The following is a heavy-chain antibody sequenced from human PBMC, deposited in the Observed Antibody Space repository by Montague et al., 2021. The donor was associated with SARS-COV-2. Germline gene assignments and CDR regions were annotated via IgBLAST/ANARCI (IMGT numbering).Heavy chain of an antibody. CDR2: ISYDGSNK. D-gene: IGHD3-22*01. Sequence: SLRLSCAASGFTFSSYAMHWVRQAPGKGLEWVAVISYDGSNKYYADSVKGRFTISRDNSKNTLYLQMNSLRAEDTAVYYCARDRRYYDSCVYPGVAYNWFDPWGQGTLVTVSS. J-gene: IGHJ5*02. CDR1: GFTFSSYA. V-gene: IGHV3-30-3*01. CDR3: ARDRRYYDSCVYPGVAYNWFDP.